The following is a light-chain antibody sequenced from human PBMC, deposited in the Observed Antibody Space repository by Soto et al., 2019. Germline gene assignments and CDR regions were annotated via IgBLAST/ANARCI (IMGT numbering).Light chain of an antibody. CDR3: QQSYSPPPIT. J-gene: IGKJ5*01. CDR1: QSISSY. Sequence: DIQMTQSPSSLSASVGDRFTITCRASQSISSYLNWYRQKPGKAPKLLIYAASSLQSGVPSRFSGSGSGTDFTLTISSLQPEDSATYYCQQSYSPPPITFGQGTRLEIK. V-gene: IGKV1-39*01. CDR2: AAS.